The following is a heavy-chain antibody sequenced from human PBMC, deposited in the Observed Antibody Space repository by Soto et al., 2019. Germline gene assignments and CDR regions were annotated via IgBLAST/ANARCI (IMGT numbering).Heavy chain of an antibody. V-gene: IGHV4-34*01. CDR1: GGSFSGYY. CDR3: AILTYYYDSSGYYCFDD. D-gene: IGHD3-22*01. CDR2: INHRGST. Sequence: SETLSLTCAVYGGSFSGYYWSWIRQPPGRGLEWVGEINHRGSTNYPPSLKSRVTISVDTSKNQFSLKLSSVTAADTAVYYCAILTYYYDSSGYYCFDDWGQGTLVTVAS. J-gene: IGHJ4*02.